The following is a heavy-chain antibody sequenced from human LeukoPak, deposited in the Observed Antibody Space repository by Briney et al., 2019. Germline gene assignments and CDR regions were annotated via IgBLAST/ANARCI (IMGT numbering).Heavy chain of an antibody. CDR2: INPNSGGT. CDR1: AYTCTGYY. J-gene: IGHJ4*02. Sequence: GASVKVSCKASAYTCTGYYMHWVRQAPGQGLKWMGSINPNSGGTNYAQKFQGRVTMTRDTSISTAYMELSRLRSDDTAVNYCATLDIVVVPAAPDYDYWGQGTLVTVSS. CDR3: ATLDIVVVPAAPDYDY. D-gene: IGHD2-2*01. V-gene: IGHV1-2*02.